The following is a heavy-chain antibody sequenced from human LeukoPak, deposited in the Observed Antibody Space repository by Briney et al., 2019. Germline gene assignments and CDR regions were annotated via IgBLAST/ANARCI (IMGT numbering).Heavy chain of an antibody. CDR1: GYTFSDYY. D-gene: IGHD5-18*01. Sequence: ASVKVSCKASGYTFSDYYMHWVRQAPGQGLEWMGWINPNSGGTNYAQKFQGRVTMTRDTSISTAYMELSRLRSDDTAVYYCARALWIQLWFDYWGQGTLVTVSS. CDR2: INPNSGGT. J-gene: IGHJ4*02. CDR3: ARALWIQLWFDY. V-gene: IGHV1-2*02.